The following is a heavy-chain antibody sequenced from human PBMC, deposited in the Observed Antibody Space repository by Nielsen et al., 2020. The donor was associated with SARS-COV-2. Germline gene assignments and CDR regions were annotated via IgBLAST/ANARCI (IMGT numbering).Heavy chain of an antibody. J-gene: IGHJ5*02. Sequence: GESLKISCAASGFIFSTYWMHWVRQAPGKGLVWVSRINSDGSDTSYADAVKGRITISRDNAKNTLSLQMNSPRAEDTALYYCARGGFSAYSPFDPWGQGTLVTVSS. D-gene: IGHD5-12*01. CDR3: ARGGFSAYSPFDP. CDR1: GFIFSTYW. V-gene: IGHV3-74*01. CDR2: INSDGSDT.